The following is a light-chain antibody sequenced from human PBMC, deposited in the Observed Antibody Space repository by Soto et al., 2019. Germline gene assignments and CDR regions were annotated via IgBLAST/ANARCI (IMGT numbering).Light chain of an antibody. CDR1: QSVSSY. CDR3: QQYNDWPLT. Sequence: EVVLTQSPATLSLSPGERATLSCRASQSVSSYLAWYQQKPGQAPRLLIYDASNRATGIPARFSGSGSGTDFTLTISSLQSEDFAVYYCQQYNDWPLTFGGGTKVAIK. CDR2: DAS. J-gene: IGKJ4*01. V-gene: IGKV3-11*01.